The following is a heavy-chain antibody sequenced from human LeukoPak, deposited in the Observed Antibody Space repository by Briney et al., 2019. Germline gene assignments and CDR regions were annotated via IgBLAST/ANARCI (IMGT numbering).Heavy chain of an antibody. D-gene: IGHD3-22*01. V-gene: IGHV1-69*10. Sequence: SVEVSCKASGGTFSSYAISWVRQAPGQGLEWMGRIIPILGIANYAQKFQGRVTITADKSTSTAYMELSSLRSEDTAVYYCAREGLGYSGYDDQGHYYDSSGYYYYFDYWGQGTLVTVSS. J-gene: IGHJ4*02. CDR1: GGTFSSYA. CDR2: IIPILGIA. CDR3: AREGLGYSGYDDQGHYYDSSGYYYYFDY.